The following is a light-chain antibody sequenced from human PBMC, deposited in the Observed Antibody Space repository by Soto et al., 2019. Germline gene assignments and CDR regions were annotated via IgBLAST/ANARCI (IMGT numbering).Light chain of an antibody. Sequence: EIVLTQSPGTLSLSPGERATLSCRASQSVSSNYLAWCQQKPGQAPRLLIYAASSRATGIPDRFSGSGSGTDFTLTISRLEPEDLAVYYCQQYGISPWTFGQGTKVEI. CDR3: QQYGISPWT. CDR2: AAS. V-gene: IGKV3-20*01. CDR1: QSVSSNY. J-gene: IGKJ1*01.